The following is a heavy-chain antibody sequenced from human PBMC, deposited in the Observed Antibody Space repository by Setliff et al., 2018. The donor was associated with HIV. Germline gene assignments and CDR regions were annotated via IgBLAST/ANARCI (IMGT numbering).Heavy chain of an antibody. CDR1: GGSISSHY. CDR3: ARSPDRGYDSDWFDP. V-gene: IGHV4-59*11. D-gene: IGHD5-12*01. Sequence: PSETLSLTCTVSGGSISSHYWTWIRQPPGKGLEWIGYISYSGSTNYNPSLKSRVTISVDTSKNQFSLKLSSVTASDTAVYYCARSPDRGYDSDWFDPWGQGTLVTVSS. CDR2: ISYSGST. J-gene: IGHJ5*02.